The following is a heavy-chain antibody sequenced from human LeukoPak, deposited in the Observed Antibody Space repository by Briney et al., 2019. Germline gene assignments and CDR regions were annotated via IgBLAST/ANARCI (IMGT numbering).Heavy chain of an antibody. CDR1: GFTFSSYS. J-gene: IGHJ4*02. CDR2: ISSSSSTI. CDR3: ARDLYGGNSTPDY. V-gene: IGHV3-48*01. Sequence: GGSLRLTCAASGFTFSSYSMNWVRQAPGKGLEWVSYISSSSSTIYYADSVKGRFTISRDNAKNSLYLQMNSLRAEDTAVYYCARDLYGGNSTPDYWGQGTLVTVSS. D-gene: IGHD4-23*01.